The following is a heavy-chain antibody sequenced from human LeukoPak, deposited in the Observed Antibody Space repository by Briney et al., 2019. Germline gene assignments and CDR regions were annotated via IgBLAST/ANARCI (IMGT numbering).Heavy chain of an antibody. D-gene: IGHD1-14*01. CDR2: ISSSSSTI. V-gene: IGHV3-48*01. CDR3: ARTYSHEGNPFDY. Sequence: GGSLRLSCAASEFTFSSYNMNWVRQAPGKGLEWVSYISSSSSTIYYADSVKGRFTVSRDNAKNSLYLQMNSLRAEDTAVYYCARTYSHEGNPFDYWGQGTLVTVSS. CDR1: EFTFSSYN. J-gene: IGHJ4*02.